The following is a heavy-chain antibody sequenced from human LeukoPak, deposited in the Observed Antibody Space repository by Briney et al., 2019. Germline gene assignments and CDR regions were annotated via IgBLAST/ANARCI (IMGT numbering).Heavy chain of an antibody. D-gene: IGHD4-23*01. CDR2: IYSSGSA. CDR3: ARVGVDYSGNIIKYFFDY. CDR1: GGSISSYY. J-gene: IGHJ4*02. V-gene: IGHV4-59*01. Sequence: SETLSLTCTVSGGSISSYYWSWIRQPPGKGLEWIGNIYSSGSANYNPSLKSRVTISVDTSKNQFSLKLSPVTAADTAVYYCARVGVDYSGNIIKYFFDYWGQGTLVTVSS.